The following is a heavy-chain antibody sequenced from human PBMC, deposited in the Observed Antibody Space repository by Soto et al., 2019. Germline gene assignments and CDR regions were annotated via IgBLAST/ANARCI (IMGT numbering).Heavy chain of an antibody. V-gene: IGHV3-23*01. Sequence: EVQLLESGGGLVQPGGSLRLSCAASGFTFSDYALSWVRQAPGKGLEWVSGISGSGGSAYFADSVKGPFTISRDNSKSTLYLQMNSLRAEDTALYSCAKRALGWRHCSRTTCYPFDHWGQGTLVTVSS. CDR1: GFTFSDYA. D-gene: IGHD2-2*01. CDR3: AKRALGWRHCSRTTCYPFDH. J-gene: IGHJ4*02. CDR2: ISGSGGSA.